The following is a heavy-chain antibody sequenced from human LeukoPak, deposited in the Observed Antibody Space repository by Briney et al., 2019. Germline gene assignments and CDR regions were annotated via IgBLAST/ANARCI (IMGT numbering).Heavy chain of an antibody. V-gene: IGHV3-74*01. Sequence: GGSLRLSCAGSGFTFSNYWMHWVRQLPGKGLVWVSRTDCDGNRILYADSVRGRFTISRDNAKNALYLQMNSLRPEDTAMYYCVSDSESRSGGDFWGQGTLVTVSS. CDR2: TDCDGNRI. J-gene: IGHJ4*02. CDR3: VSDSESRSGGDF. D-gene: IGHD1-26*01. CDR1: GFTFSNYW.